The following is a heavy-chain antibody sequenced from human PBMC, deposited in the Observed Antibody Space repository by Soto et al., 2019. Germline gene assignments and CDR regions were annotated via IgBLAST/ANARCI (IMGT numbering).Heavy chain of an antibody. CDR3: ARRGQYCGTSTCRFDP. D-gene: IGHD2-21*01. CDR2: SYRGDSDT. CDR1: LYTFVDYL. J-gene: IGHJ5*02. V-gene: IGHV5-51*04. Sequence: ASGKVSCKSSLYTFVDYLVVFGRAMPGSSLGWMRISYRGDSDTRYSASFQGQVTISADKPIRPTFLQWSSLKASDTAMYYCARRGQYCGTSTCRFDPWGQGPLVNVS.